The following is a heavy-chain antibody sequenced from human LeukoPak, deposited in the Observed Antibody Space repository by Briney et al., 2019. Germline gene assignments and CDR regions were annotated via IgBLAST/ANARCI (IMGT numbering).Heavy chain of an antibody. CDR2: IYHSGST. D-gene: IGHD2-2*01. J-gene: IGHJ6*03. CDR3: ARGGYGVPAVRDYYYYYYMDV. V-gene: IGHV4-38-2*02. Sequence: SETLSLTCTVSGYSISSGYYWGWIRQPPGKGLEWIGSIYHSGSTYYNPSLKSRVTISVDTSKNQFSLKLSSVTAADTAVYYCARGGYGVPAVRDYYYYYYMDVWGKGTTVTVSS. CDR1: GYSISSGYY.